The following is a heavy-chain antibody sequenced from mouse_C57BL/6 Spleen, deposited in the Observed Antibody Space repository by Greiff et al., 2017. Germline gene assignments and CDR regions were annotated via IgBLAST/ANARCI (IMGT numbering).Heavy chain of an antibody. CDR1: GYSFTDYN. V-gene: IGHV1-39*01. Sequence: VQLKESGPELVKPGASVKISCKASGYSFTDYNMNWVKQSNGKSLEWIGVINPNYGTTSYNQKFKGKATLTVDQSSSTAYMQLNSLTSEDSAVYYGARRSNDGYYGYFDVWGTGTTVTVSS. J-gene: IGHJ1*03. CDR2: INPNYGTT. CDR3: ARRSNDGYYGYFDV. D-gene: IGHD2-3*01.